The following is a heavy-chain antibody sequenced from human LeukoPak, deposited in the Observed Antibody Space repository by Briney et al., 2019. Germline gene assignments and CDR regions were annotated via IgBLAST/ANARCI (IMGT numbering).Heavy chain of an antibody. Sequence: RSSETLSLTCTASGGSISSYYWSWIRQPPGKGLEWIGYIYYSGSTNYNPSLKSRVTISVDTSKNQFSLKLSSETAADTAVYYCARQGRGRGYYFDYWGQGTLVTVSS. V-gene: IGHV4-59*08. CDR1: GGSISSYY. CDR3: ARQGRGRGYYFDY. CDR2: IYYSGST. D-gene: IGHD2-15*01. J-gene: IGHJ4*02.